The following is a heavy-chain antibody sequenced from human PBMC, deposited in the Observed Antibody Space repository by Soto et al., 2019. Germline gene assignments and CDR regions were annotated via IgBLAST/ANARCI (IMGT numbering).Heavy chain of an antibody. CDR1: GGSISTYY. J-gene: IGHJ6*02. V-gene: IGHV4-59*01. CDR2: IEYSGVT. CDR3: TIAPRGHFGFAG. Sequence: SETLSLTCTVSGGSISTYYWNWIRQSPGKGLEWIGYIEYSGVTDYNPSLNSRVTISVDTSKNQFSLKLTSVTAADTAMYYCTIAPRGHFGFAGWGQGTTVPGSS.